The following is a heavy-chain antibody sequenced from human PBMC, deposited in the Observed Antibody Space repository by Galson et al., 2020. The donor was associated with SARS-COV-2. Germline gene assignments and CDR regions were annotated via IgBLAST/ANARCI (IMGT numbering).Heavy chain of an antibody. J-gene: IGHJ4*02. CDR2: INSISTYI. CDR3: ARGGEWELPYYFDY. Sequence: GGSLRLSCAVSGFSFSDYTMNWVRQAPGKGLEWVSSINSISTYIKYADSMKGRFTVSRDNAKSSLYLHMNSLRAEDTAVYYCARGGEWELPYYFDYWGQGTLVTVSS. V-gene: IGHV3-21*01. D-gene: IGHD1-26*01. CDR1: GFSFSDYT.